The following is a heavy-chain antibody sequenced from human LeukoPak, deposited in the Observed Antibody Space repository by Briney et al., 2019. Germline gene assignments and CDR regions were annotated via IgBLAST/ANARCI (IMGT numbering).Heavy chain of an antibody. J-gene: IGHJ5*02. CDR2: IYHTGST. D-gene: IGHD6-13*01. V-gene: IGHV4-59*02. CDR1: GGSVSDYY. CDR3: ASSSSWYNWFDP. Sequence: SETLSLTCTISGGSVSDYYWSWIRQSPGKGLEWIGYIYHTGSTSYSPSLKSRVTISADTSQNQFSLKLSSVTAADTAVYYCASSSSWYNWFDPWGQGTLVTVSS.